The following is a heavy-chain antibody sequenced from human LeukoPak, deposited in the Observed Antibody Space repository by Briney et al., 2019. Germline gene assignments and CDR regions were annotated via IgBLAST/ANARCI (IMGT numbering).Heavy chain of an antibody. CDR3: AKDRYYYDSSGYYSGAFDI. J-gene: IGHJ3*02. D-gene: IGHD3-22*01. CDR2: ISYDGSNK. V-gene: IGHV3-30*18. CDR1: GFTFSSYG. Sequence: GRSLRLSCAASGFTFSSYGMHWVRQAPGKGLEWVAVISYDGSNKYYADSVKGRFTISRDNSKNTLYLQMNSLRAEDTAVYYCAKDRYYYDSSGYYSGAFDIWGQGTMVTVSS.